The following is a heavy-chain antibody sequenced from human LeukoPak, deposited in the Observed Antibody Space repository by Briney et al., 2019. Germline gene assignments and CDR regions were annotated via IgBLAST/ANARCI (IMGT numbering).Heavy chain of an antibody. J-gene: IGHJ4*02. V-gene: IGHV3-30*18. Sequence: GGSLSLSCAASGFTFSSYGLHWVRQAPGKGLEWVAVISYDGSNKYYADSVKGRFTISRDNSKNTLYLQMNSLRAEDTAVYYCAKDPTIYGSGSPWYFDYWGQGTLVTVSS. CDR2: ISYDGSNK. CDR3: AKDPTIYGSGSPWYFDY. D-gene: IGHD3-10*01. CDR1: GFTFSSYG.